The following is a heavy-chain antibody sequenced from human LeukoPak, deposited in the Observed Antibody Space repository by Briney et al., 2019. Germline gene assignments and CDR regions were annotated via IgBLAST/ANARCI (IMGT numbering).Heavy chain of an antibody. CDR3: AKDIGSSGYYNHFDY. CDR2: ISWNSGRI. J-gene: IGHJ4*02. D-gene: IGHD3-22*01. V-gene: IGHV3-9*03. CDR1: GFTFDDYA. Sequence: GGSLRLSCAASGFTFDDYAMHWVRQAPRKGLEWVSDISWNSGRIDYADAVKGRFTISRDNAKNSLYLQMNSLRAEDMALYYCAKDIGSSGYYNHFDYWGQGTLVTVSS.